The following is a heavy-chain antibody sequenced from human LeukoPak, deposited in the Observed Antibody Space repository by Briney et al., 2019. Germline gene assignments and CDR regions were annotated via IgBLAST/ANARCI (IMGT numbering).Heavy chain of an antibody. Sequence: SVKVSCKASGGTFSSFAISWVRQAPGQGLEWMGRIIPIFGTADYAQKFQGRVTITTDESTSTAYMELSSLRSEDTAVYYCARDQIPAAAIPNWFDPWGQGTLVTVSS. D-gene: IGHD2-2*01. CDR3: ARDQIPAAAIPNWFDP. J-gene: IGHJ5*02. V-gene: IGHV1-69*05. CDR2: IIPIFGTA. CDR1: GGTFSSFA.